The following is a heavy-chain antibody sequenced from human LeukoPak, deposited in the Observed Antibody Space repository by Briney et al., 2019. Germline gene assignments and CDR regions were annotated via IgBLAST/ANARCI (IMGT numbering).Heavy chain of an antibody. Sequence: SQTLSLTCIVAGGSISRGGYYWSWIREPPWKGLEWIGYIYYSGSTYYNPSLKSRVTISVDTSKNQFSLKLSSVTAADTAVYYCARTDYGDYVNYWGQGTLVTVSS. CDR1: GGSISRGGYY. CDR2: IYYSGST. V-gene: IGHV4-30-4*01. D-gene: IGHD4-17*01. J-gene: IGHJ4*02. CDR3: ARTDYGDYVNY.